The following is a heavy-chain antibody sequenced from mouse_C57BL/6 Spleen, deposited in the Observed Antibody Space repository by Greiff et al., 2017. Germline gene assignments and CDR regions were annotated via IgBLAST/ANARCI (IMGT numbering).Heavy chain of an antibody. CDR2: ISYDGSN. J-gene: IGHJ2*01. D-gene: IGHD3-2*02. V-gene: IGHV3-6*01. Sequence: EVQRVESGPGLVKPSQSLSLTCSVTGYSITSGYYWNWIRQFPGNKLEWMGYISYDGSNNYNPSLKNRISITRDTSKNQFFLKLNSVTTEDTATYYCARTAQALYFDYWGQGTTLTVSS. CDR1: GYSITSGYY. CDR3: ARTAQALYFDY.